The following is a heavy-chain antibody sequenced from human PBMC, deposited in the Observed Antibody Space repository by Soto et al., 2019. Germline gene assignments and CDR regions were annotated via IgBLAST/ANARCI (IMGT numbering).Heavy chain of an antibody. Sequence: GGSLRLSCAASGFTFSSYAMSWVRQAPGKGLEWVSAISGSGGSTYYADSVKGRFTISTYNSKNTLYLQMNTLRAEDTAVYYCAKDLNYYDSSGSDYWGQGTQVTVSS. J-gene: IGHJ4*02. V-gene: IGHV3-23*01. CDR3: AKDLNYYDSSGSDY. CDR1: GFTFSSYA. D-gene: IGHD3-22*01. CDR2: ISGSGGST.